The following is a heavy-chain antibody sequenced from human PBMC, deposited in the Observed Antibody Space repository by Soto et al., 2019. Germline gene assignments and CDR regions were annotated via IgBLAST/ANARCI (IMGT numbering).Heavy chain of an antibody. CDR2: IYYSGST. J-gene: IGHJ4*02. Sequence: SETLSLTCTVSGGSISSGGYYWSWIRQHPGKGLEWIGYIYYSGSTYYNPSLKSRVTISVDTSKNQFSLKLSSVTAADTAVYYCANIVAKYYFDYWGQGTLVTVSS. CDR3: ANIVAKYYFDY. V-gene: IGHV4-31*03. D-gene: IGHD5-12*01. CDR1: GGSISSGGYY.